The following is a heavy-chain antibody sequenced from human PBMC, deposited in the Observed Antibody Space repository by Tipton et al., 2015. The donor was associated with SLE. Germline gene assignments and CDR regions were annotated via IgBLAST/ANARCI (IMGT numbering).Heavy chain of an antibody. Sequence: TLSLTCTVSGGSMSPYHWSWIRQPAGKGLEWIGRIYISGSTKYNPSLRGRVTMSVDTSKNQFSLNLRSVTAADTAVYYCARDWGYSGYDSQNWFDPWGQGTLVIVSS. D-gene: IGHD5-12*01. CDR2: IYISGST. CDR1: GGSMSPYH. J-gene: IGHJ5*02. V-gene: IGHV4-4*07. CDR3: ARDWGYSGYDSQNWFDP.